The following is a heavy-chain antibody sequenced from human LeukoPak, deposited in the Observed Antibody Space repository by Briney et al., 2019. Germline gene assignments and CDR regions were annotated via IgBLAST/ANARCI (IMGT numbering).Heavy chain of an antibody. CDR3: ARSLYGGNPSDAFDI. J-gene: IGHJ3*02. Sequence: PGGSLRLSCAASGFTFSSYWMSWVRQAPGKGLEWVANIKQDGSEKYYVDSVKGRFTISRDNAKNSLYLQMNSLRAEDTAVYYCARSLYGGNPSDAFDIWGQGTMVTVSS. CDR2: IKQDGSEK. CDR1: GFTFSSYW. D-gene: IGHD4-23*01. V-gene: IGHV3-7*01.